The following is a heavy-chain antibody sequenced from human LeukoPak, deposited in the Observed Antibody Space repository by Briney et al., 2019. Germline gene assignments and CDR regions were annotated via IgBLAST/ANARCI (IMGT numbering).Heavy chain of an antibody. CDR2: IKSKTDGGTT. D-gene: IGHD3-22*01. Sequence: GGSLRLSCAASGFTITNAWITWVRQAPGKGLQWVGRIKSKTDGGTTDYAAPVKGRFTISRDDSKNTLHLQMNTLKTEDTAVYYYTTASYYYDTSAYYSSDYWGQGTLVTVSS. CDR3: TTASYYYDTSAYYSSDY. CDR1: GFTITNAW. V-gene: IGHV3-15*01. J-gene: IGHJ4*02.